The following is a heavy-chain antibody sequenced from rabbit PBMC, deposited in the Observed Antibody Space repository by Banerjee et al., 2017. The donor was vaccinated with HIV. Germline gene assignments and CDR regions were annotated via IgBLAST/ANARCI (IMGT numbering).Heavy chain of an antibody. CDR2: IDPIFGTT. Sequence: QEQLVESGGGLVQPGGSLKLSCKASGFDFSSYAITWVRQAPGKGLEWIGYIDPIFGTTYYATWVDGRFTISSHNAQNTLWLQLNSLTAADTATYFCARGYDDYDARLDLWGPGTLVTVS. V-gene: IGHV1S47*01. D-gene: IGHD2-1*01. CDR1: GFDFSSYA. CDR3: ARGYDDYDARLDL. J-gene: IGHJ6*01.